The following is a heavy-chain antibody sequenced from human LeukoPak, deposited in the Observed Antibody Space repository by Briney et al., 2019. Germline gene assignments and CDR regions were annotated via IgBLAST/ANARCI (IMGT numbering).Heavy chain of an antibody. V-gene: IGHV4-61*08. D-gene: IGHD6-13*01. J-gene: IGHJ4*02. CDR3: ARGKQPRPVDY. Sequence: SQTLSLTCAVSGGSISSGDYYWSWIRQPPGKGLEWIGYIYYSGSTNYNPSLKSRVTISVDTSKNQFSLKLSSVTAADTAVYYCARGKQPRPVDYWGQGTLVTVSS. CDR1: GGSISSGDYY. CDR2: IYYSGST.